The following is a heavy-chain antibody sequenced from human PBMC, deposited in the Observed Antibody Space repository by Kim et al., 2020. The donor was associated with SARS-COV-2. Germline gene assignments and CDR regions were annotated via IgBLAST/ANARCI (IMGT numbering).Heavy chain of an antibody. J-gene: IGHJ6*02. Sequence: SVKGRLTISRDNSKNTLYLQMNGLRAEDTAVYHCARVRSSDYYYYYGMDVWGQGTTVTVSS. V-gene: IGHV3-30*01. CDR3: ARVRSSDYYYYYGMDV. D-gene: IGHD2-2*01.